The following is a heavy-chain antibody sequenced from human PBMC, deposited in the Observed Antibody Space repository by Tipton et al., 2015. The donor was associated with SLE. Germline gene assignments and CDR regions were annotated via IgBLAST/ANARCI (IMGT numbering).Heavy chain of an antibody. V-gene: IGHV4-34*01. D-gene: IGHD2-8*01. J-gene: IGHJ4*02. CDR3: ARHNGVNLFDY. Sequence: TLSLTCAVYGGSFSGYYWSWIRQPPGKGLAWIGEINHSGSTNYNPPLKSRVTISVDTSKNQFSLKLSSVTAADTAVYYCARHNGVNLFDYWGQGTLVTVSS. CDR1: GGSFSGYY. CDR2: INHSGST.